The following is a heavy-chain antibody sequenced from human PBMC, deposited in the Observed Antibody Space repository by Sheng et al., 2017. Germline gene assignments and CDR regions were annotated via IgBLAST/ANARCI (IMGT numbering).Heavy chain of an antibody. CDR2: INHSGST. D-gene: IGHD3-10*01. Sequence: QVQLQQWGAGPLKPSETLSLTCAVYGGSFSGYYWSWIRQPPGKGLECIGEINHSGSTNYNPSLQSRVTISVDTSKNQFSLKLSSVTAADTAVYYCARLRVRATVIRGYAFDIWGQGTVVTVSS. J-gene: IGHJ3*02. CDR1: GGSFSGYY. CDR3: ARLRVRATVIRGYAFDI. V-gene: IGHV4-34*01.